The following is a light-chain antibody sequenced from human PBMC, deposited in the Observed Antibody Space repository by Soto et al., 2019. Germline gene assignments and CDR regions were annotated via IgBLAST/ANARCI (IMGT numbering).Light chain of an antibody. Sequence: IQLTQSPSSLSASVGDSVTLSCRASQGIGTYLAWYQQKPGKAPKLLIYAAFTLHSGVPARFSGSRSGTDFTLTISSLQPEDFATYYCQQVNSYPQTFGQGTRLQIK. V-gene: IGKV1-9*01. J-gene: IGKJ5*01. CDR1: QGIGTY. CDR3: QQVNSYPQT. CDR2: AAF.